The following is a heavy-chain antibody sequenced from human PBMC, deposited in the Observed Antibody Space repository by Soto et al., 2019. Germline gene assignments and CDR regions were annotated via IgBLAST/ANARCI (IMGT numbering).Heavy chain of an antibody. J-gene: IGHJ6*02. CDR2: ISSSSSTI. CDR3: ARVLGPGTGKGAKYGMDV. CDR1: GFTFGSYS. Sequence: GGSLRLSCAASGFTFGSYSMNWVRQAPGKGLEWVSYISSSSSTIYYADSVKGRFTISRDNAKNSLYLQMNSLRDEDTAVYYCARVLGPGTGKGAKYGMDVWGQGTTVTVSS. V-gene: IGHV3-48*02. D-gene: IGHD1-1*01.